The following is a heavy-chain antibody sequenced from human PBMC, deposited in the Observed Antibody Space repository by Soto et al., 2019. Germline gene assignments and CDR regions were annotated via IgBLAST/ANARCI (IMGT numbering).Heavy chain of an antibody. J-gene: IGHJ5*02. CDR2: IIPIFGTA. V-gene: IGHV1-69*13. Sequence: SVKVSCKASRGTFISYAISWVRQAPGQGLEWMGGIIPIFGTANYAQKFQGRVTITADESTSTAYMELSSLRSEDTAVYYCAGGPSQVNNWFDPWGQGTLVTVSS. CDR1: RGTFISYA. D-gene: IGHD2-21*01. CDR3: AGGPSQVNNWFDP.